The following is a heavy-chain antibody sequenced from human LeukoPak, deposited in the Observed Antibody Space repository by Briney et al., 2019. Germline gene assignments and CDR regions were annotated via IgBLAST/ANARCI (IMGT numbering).Heavy chain of an antibody. Sequence: AASVKVSCKASGGTFSSYAISWVRQAPGQGLEWMGGIIPIFGTANNAQKFQGRVTITTDESTSTAYMELSSLRSEDTAVYYCARSITMVRGVPFGYWGQGTLVTVSS. J-gene: IGHJ4*02. V-gene: IGHV1-69*05. CDR2: IIPIFGTA. D-gene: IGHD3-10*01. CDR3: ARSITMVRGVPFGY. CDR1: GGTFSSYA.